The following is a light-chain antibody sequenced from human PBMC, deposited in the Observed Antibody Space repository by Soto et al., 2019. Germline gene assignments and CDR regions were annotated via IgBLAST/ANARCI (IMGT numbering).Light chain of an antibody. CDR1: SSDVGDYNY. Sequence: QSVLTQPRSVSGSPGQSVTISCTGTSSDVGDYNYVSWYQQDPGKAPKLMIYDVSKRPSGVPDRFSGSKSGNTASLTISGLQAEDEADYYCCSYAGSYSYVFGTGTKVTVL. J-gene: IGLJ1*01. V-gene: IGLV2-11*01. CDR3: CSYAGSYSYV. CDR2: DVS.